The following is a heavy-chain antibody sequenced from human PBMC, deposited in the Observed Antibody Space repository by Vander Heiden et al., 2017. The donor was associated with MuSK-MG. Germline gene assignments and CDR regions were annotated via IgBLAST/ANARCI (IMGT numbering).Heavy chain of an antibody. V-gene: IGHV4-31*03. CDR1: GGPLSSGGYY. CDR2: IYYSGST. D-gene: IGHD4-17*01. J-gene: IGHJ4*02. CDR3: ARARHGDLEGIDY. Sequence: QVQLQESGPGLVKPSQTLSLTCTVSGGPLSSGGYYWSWIRQHPGKGLEWIGYIYYSGSTYYNPSLKSRVTISVDTSKNQFSLKLSSVTAADTAVYYCARARHGDLEGIDYWGQGTLVTVSS.